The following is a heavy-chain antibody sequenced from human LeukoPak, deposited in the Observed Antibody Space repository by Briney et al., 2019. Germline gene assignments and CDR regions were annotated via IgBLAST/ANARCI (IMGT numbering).Heavy chain of an antibody. V-gene: IGHV3-33*01. CDR2: IWYDGSKK. D-gene: IGHD6-19*01. J-gene: IGHJ4*01. CDR3: ARDPGYSSGWDFDY. CDR1: GFIFSNNG. Sequence: PGGSLRLSCAASGFIFSNNGMHWVRQAPGKGLEWVAVIWYDGSKKYYSDSVKGRFTISRDNSKNTLYLQMNNLRAEDTAVYYCARDPGYSSGWDFDYWGQESWSPSPQ.